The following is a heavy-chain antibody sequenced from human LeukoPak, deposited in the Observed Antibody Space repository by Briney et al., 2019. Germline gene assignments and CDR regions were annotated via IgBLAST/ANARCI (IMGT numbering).Heavy chain of an antibody. CDR2: FDPEDGET. D-gene: IGHD2-2*01. V-gene: IGHV1-24*01. CDR3: ATGGALRVVVPAAMRAFGWFDP. J-gene: IGHJ5*02. Sequence: ASVKVSCKVSGYTLTELSMHWVRQAPGKGLEWMGGFDPEDGETIYAQKFQGRVTMTEDTSTDTAYMELSSLRSEDTAVYYCATGGALRVVVPAAMRAFGWFDPWGQGTLVTVSS. CDR1: GYTLTELS.